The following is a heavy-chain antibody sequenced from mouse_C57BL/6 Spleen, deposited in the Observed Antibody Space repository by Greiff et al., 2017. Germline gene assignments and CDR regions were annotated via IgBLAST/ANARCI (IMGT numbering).Heavy chain of an antibody. J-gene: IGHJ3*01. CDR3: ARPIYDGYYVAY. CDR1: GFTFSDYG. D-gene: IGHD2-3*01. V-gene: IGHV5-17*01. CDR2: ISSGSSTI. Sequence: EVKLVESGGGLVKPGGSLKLSCAASGFTFSDYGMHWVRQAPEKGLEWVAYISSGSSTIYYADTVKGRFTISRDNAKNTLFLQMTSLRSEDTAMYYCARPIYDGYYVAYWGQGTLVTVSA.